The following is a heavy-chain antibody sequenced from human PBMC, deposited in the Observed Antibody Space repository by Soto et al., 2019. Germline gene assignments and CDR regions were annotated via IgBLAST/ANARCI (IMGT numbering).Heavy chain of an antibody. CDR3: ARGVGNGYFEY. Sequence: ASVKVSCKPSGYTFTGYYIHWVRQAPGQGLEWMGWINPKSGGTDYAQKFQGWVTMTRDTSISTAYMELSRLKSDDTAVYFCARGVGNGYFEYWGQGSLVTVSS. V-gene: IGHV1-2*04. D-gene: IGHD2-8*01. CDR1: GYTFTGYY. J-gene: IGHJ4*02. CDR2: INPKSGGT.